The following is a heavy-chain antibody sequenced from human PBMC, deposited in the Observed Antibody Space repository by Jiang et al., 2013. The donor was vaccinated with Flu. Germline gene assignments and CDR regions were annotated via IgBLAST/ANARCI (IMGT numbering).Heavy chain of an antibody. Sequence: TLTLTCTLSGLPLKNSAVGVGWFRQPPGKTLEWLALIHRDDDKRYNVSLKTRLTITKDTSKRQVVLMMTSLDPVDTATYFCAHLIDAAAKIAFDVWGQGTMVTVSS. V-gene: IGHV2-5*02. D-gene: IGHD2-15*01. CDR3: AHLIDAAAKIAFDV. CDR2: IHRDDDK. J-gene: IGHJ3*01. CDR1: GLPLKNSAVG.